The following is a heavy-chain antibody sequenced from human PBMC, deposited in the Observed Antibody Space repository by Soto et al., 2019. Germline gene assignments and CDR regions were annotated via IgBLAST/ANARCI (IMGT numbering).Heavy chain of an antibody. CDR2: INAGNGNT. J-gene: IGHJ6*02. V-gene: IGHV1-3*01. CDR1: GYTFTSYA. CDR3: ASPNGVDTATPAGMDV. Sequence: ASVKVSCKASGYTFTSYAMHWVRQAPGQRLEWMGWINAGNGNTKYSQKFQGRVTITRDTSASTAYMELSSLRSEDTAVYYCASPNGVDTATPAGMDVWGPGTTVTVSS. D-gene: IGHD5-18*01.